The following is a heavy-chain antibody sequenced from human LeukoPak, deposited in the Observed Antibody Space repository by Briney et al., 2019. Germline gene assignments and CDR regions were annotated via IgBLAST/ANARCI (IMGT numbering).Heavy chain of an antibody. Sequence: SVRVSCKASGGTFSSYAISWVRQAPGQGLEWMGRIIPIFGTANYAQKFQGRVTITTDESTSTAYMELSSLRSEDTAVYYCASIIETYYYDSSGYFNAFDIWGQGTMVTVSS. CDR1: GGTFSSYA. CDR3: ASIIETYYYDSSGYFNAFDI. J-gene: IGHJ3*02. V-gene: IGHV1-69*05. D-gene: IGHD3-22*01. CDR2: IIPIFGTA.